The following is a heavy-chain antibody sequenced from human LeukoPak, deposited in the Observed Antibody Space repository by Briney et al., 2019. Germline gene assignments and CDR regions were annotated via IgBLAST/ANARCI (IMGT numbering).Heavy chain of an antibody. J-gene: IGHJ1*01. CDR3: ARDYRLTQIQY. D-gene: IGHD1-26*01. CDR1: GGSISSSSYY. CDR2: IYYTGST. V-gene: IGHV4-39*07. Sequence: SETLSLTCTVSGGSISSSSYYWAWIRQPPGKGLEWIGSIYYTGSTYYNPSLKGRVTISVDTSKNQFSLRLSPVTAADTAVYYCARDYRLTQIQYWGQGTLVTVSS.